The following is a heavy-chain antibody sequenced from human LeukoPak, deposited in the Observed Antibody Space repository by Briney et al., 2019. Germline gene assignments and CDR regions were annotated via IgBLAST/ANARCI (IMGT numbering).Heavy chain of an antibody. Sequence: ASVKVSCKASGYTFTSYGISWVRQAPGQGLEWMGWISAYNGNTNYAQKLQGRVTMATDTSTSTAYMELRSLRSDDTAVYYCARGPSIVGATTSDYWGQGTLVTVSS. V-gene: IGHV1-18*01. J-gene: IGHJ4*02. D-gene: IGHD1-26*01. CDR3: ARGPSIVGATTSDY. CDR2: ISAYNGNT. CDR1: GYTFTSYG.